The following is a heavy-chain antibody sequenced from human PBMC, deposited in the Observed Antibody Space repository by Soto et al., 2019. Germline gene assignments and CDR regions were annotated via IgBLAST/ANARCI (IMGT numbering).Heavy chain of an antibody. J-gene: IGHJ5*02. CDR1: GFTLGSHR. CDR2: IDTDGGGT. V-gene: IGHV3-74*01. CDR3: APVFDL. Sequence: DVQLVESGGGLVQPGGSLRVSCAASGFTLGSHRIHWVRQPPGKGLEWVSRIDTDGGGTSYADSVKGRFTISTDNAKNTVYLQMNGLRAEETAVYYCAPVFDLWGQGTLVTVSS.